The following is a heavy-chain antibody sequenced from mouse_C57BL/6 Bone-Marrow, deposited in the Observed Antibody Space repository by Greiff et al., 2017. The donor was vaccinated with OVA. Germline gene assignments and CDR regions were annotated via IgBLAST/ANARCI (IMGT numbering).Heavy chain of an antibody. CDR1: GYTFTSYW. CDR3: ARSNWDLFAY. Sequence: QVHVKQPGAELVRPGSSVKLSCKASGYTFTSYWMHWVKQRPIQGLEWIGNIDPSDSETPYNQKFKDKATLTVDKSSSTAYMQLSSLTSDDAAVYYCARSNWDLFAYWGQGTRVTVSA. V-gene: IGHV1-52*01. J-gene: IGHJ3*01. D-gene: IGHD4-1*01. CDR2: IDPSDSET.